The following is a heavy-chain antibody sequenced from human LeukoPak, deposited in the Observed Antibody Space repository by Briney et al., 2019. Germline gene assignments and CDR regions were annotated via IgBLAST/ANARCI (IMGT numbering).Heavy chain of an antibody. J-gene: IGHJ4*02. Sequence: GGSLRLSCTASGFTFSSYAMSWVRQAPGKGLEWVSTISGSGGSTYYADSVKGRFTISRDNSKNTLYLQMNSLRAGDTALYYCAKGDSSSWSSFDFWGQGTLVTVSS. D-gene: IGHD6-13*01. V-gene: IGHV3-23*01. CDR2: ISGSGGST. CDR3: AKGDSSSWSSFDF. CDR1: GFTFSSYA.